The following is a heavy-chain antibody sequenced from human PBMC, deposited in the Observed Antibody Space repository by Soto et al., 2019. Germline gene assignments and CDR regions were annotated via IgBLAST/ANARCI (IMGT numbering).Heavy chain of an antibody. CDR2: INPSSGGT. J-gene: IGHJ4*02. Sequence: ASVKVSCKASGYTFTGYYMHWVRQAPGQGLEWMGWINPSSGGTNYAQKFQGRVTMTRDTSISTAYMELSRLRSDDTAVYYCATWGSTSGRDFDYWGQGTLVTVSS. D-gene: IGHD2-2*01. CDR3: ATWGSTSGRDFDY. V-gene: IGHV1-2*02. CDR1: GYTFTGYY.